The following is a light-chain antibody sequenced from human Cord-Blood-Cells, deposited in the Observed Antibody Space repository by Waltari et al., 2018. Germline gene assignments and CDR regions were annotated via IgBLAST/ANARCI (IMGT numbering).Light chain of an antibody. CDR2: GAS. Sequence: EIVLTQSPTPTYVFPGERAPLSCRASQRVSSSLAWYQQKPGQAPRLLIYGASTRATGIPARFSGSGSGTEFTLTISSLQSEDFAVYYCQQYNNWPRTFGQGTKLEIK. V-gene: IGKV3-15*01. J-gene: IGKJ2*01. CDR3: QQYNNWPRT. CDR1: QRVSSS.